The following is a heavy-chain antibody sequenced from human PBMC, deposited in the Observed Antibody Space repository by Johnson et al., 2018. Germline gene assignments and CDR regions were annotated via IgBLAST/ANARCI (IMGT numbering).Heavy chain of an antibody. CDR2: INSDGSST. V-gene: IGHV3-74*01. J-gene: IGHJ6*03. D-gene: IGHD2-8*01. Sequence: VQLQESGGGLVQPGGSLRLSCAASGFTFSSYWMHWVRQAPGKGLVWVSRINSDGSSTNYADSVKGRFTIPRDNAKNSLYLQMNSLRAEDTAVYYCARNGYCTNGVCYTYYYYYMDVWGKGTTVTVSS. CDR3: ARNGYCTNGVCYTYYYYYMDV. CDR1: GFTFSSYW.